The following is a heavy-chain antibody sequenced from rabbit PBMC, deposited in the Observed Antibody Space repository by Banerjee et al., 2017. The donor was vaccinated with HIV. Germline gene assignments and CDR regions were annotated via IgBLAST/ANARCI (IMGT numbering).Heavy chain of an antibody. CDR1: GFSFSSGYD. D-gene: IGHD4-1*01. CDR3: ARDLAGVIGWNFNL. CDR2: IYTGGSGDT. J-gene: IGHJ4*01. Sequence: QGQLEESGGDLVKPEGSLTLTCTASGFSFSSGYDMCWVRQAPGKGLEWIACIYTGGSGDTHYASWAKGRFTISKTSSTTVTLQMTSLTAADTATYLCARDLAGVIGWNFNLWGQGTLVTVS. V-gene: IGHV1S45*01.